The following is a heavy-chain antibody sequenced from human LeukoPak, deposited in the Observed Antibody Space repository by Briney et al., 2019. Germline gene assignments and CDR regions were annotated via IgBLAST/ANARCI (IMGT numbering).Heavy chain of an antibody. Sequence: PSETLSLTCAFYGGSFSGYSLTWIRQPPGEGLEWIGEINHSGINHFNPSLKSRVTISADTSKKQVFLNLSSVTAADTAVYYCAKKKVDVMGNQYYYYYGLDVWGQGTTVTVSS. D-gene: IGHD3-16*01. CDR2: INHSGIN. V-gene: IGHV4-34*01. J-gene: IGHJ6*02. CDR3: AKKKVDVMGNQYYYYYGLDV. CDR1: GGSFSGYS.